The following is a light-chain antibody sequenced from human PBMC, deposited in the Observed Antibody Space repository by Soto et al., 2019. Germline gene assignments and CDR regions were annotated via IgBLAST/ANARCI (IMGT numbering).Light chain of an antibody. CDR2: DVS. CDR3: CSYAGSYTHVV. Sequence: QSVLTQPRSVSGSPGQSVTISCTGTSSDVGGYNYVSWYQQHPGKAPKLMIYDVSKRPSGVPDRFSGSKSGNTASLTISGLQAEDEADYCCCSYAGSYTHVVFGGGTKVTVL. J-gene: IGLJ2*01. V-gene: IGLV2-11*01. CDR1: SSDVGGYNY.